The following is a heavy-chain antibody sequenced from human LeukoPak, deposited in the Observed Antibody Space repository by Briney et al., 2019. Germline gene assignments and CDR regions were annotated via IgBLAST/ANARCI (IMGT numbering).Heavy chain of an antibody. Sequence: GGSLILSCAVSGFSLSRNAMCWVRQAPGKGLEWVSAISLNGDSTYYADSVQGRFTISRDTSKNTLFLQMDTLRVEDTATYYCAKEEVPNDYWGQGTLVTVSS. V-gene: IGHV3-23*01. D-gene: IGHD2-2*01. CDR3: AKEEVPNDY. CDR1: GFSLSRNA. CDR2: ISLNGDST. J-gene: IGHJ4*02.